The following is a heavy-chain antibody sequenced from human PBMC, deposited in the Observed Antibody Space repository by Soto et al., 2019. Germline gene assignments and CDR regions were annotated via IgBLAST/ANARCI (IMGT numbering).Heavy chain of an antibody. Sequence: SETLSLTCTVSGGSISSGDYYWSWICQPPGKGLEWIGYIYYSESTYYNPSLKSRVTISVDTSENQFSLKLSSVTAADTAVYYCARAFKRYSYGYEYNWFDPWGQGTLVTVSS. CDR3: ARAFKRYSYGYEYNWFDP. CDR2: IYYSEST. V-gene: IGHV4-30-4*01. J-gene: IGHJ5*02. D-gene: IGHD5-18*01. CDR1: GGSISSGDYY.